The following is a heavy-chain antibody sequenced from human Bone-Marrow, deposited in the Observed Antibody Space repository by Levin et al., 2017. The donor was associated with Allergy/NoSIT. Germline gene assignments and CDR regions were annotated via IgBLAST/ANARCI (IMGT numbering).Heavy chain of an antibody. J-gene: IGHJ4*02. CDR3: ARQNKPRGASSPSAPFGS. Sequence: SETLSLTCTVSGGSIISRSYYWGWIRQPPGKGLEWIGNIYYSGSTYHNSSLKNRISISVDTSQNQFSLNLTSVTAADTAVYYCARQNKPRGASSPSAPFGSWGRGTLVTVSP. CDR1: GGSIISRSYY. D-gene: IGHD6-6*01. V-gene: IGHV4-39*01. CDR2: IYYSGST.